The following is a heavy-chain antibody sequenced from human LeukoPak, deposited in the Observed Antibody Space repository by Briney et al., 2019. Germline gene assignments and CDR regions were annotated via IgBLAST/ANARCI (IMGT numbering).Heavy chain of an antibody. V-gene: IGHV3-48*04. CDR2: ISGDRSTI. CDR3: AKWNDRFDY. D-gene: IGHD1-1*01. Sequence: GGSLRLSCAASQFTFSNYWMSWVRQAPGKGLEWVSYISGDRSTIYYADSVRGRFSISRDNAKNSLYLQMNSLRAEDTAVYYCAKWNDRFDYWGQGTLVTVSS. CDR1: QFTFSNYW. J-gene: IGHJ4*02.